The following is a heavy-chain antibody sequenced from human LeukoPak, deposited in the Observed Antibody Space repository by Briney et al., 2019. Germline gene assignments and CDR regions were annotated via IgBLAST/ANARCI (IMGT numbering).Heavy chain of an antibody. Sequence: PETLSLTCAVYGGSFSGYYWSWIRQPPGKGLEWIGEINHSGSTNYNPSLKSRVTISVDTSKNQFSLKLSSVTAADSAVYYCARGRKQLVRGYFDYWGQGALVTVSS. CDR3: ARGRKQLVRGYFDY. V-gene: IGHV4-34*01. J-gene: IGHJ4*02. D-gene: IGHD6-6*01. CDR1: GGSFSGYY. CDR2: INHSGST.